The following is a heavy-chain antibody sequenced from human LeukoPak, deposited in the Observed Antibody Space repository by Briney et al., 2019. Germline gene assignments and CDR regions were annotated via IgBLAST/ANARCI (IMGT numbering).Heavy chain of an antibody. CDR1: KFTVRNNY. CDR2: IYSGGTT. D-gene: IGHD3-10*01. CDR3: ARDSHSGSFYGMDV. V-gene: IGHV3-66*01. J-gene: IGHJ6*02. Sequence: PGGSLRLSCVASKFTVRNNYMSWVRQAPGKGLEWVSVIYSGGTTYYADSVKGRFTISRDNSKNTVYLQMNSLRVEDMAVYYCARDSHSGSFYGMDVWGQGTTVTVSS.